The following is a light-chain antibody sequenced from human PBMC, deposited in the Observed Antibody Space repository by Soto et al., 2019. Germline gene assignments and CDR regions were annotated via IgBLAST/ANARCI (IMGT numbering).Light chain of an antibody. CDR3: QRYGGSPGT. CDR2: GGS. Sequence: EIVLTQSPGTLSLSPGERATLSCRASQSLDSNYLAWYQQKPGQAPRLLIYGGSNRAPGIPDRFSGGGSGTDFTLTISRLEPEDFVVYHCQRYGGSPGTFGQGTKVEIK. V-gene: IGKV3-20*01. J-gene: IGKJ1*01. CDR1: QSLDSNY.